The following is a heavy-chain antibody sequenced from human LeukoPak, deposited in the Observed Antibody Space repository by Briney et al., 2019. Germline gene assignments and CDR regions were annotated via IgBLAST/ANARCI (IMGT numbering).Heavy chain of an antibody. Sequence: PSETLSLTCTVSGGSISSSSYYWSWIRQPPGKGLEWIGYIYYSGSTNYNPSLKSRVSISVDTSKNQFSLKLSSVTAADTAVYYCARVRGSLRVLTNMDVWGKGTTVTIS. J-gene: IGHJ6*03. V-gene: IGHV4-61*01. CDR2: IYYSGST. CDR3: ARVRGSLRVLTNMDV. CDR1: GGSISSSSYY. D-gene: IGHD3-10*01.